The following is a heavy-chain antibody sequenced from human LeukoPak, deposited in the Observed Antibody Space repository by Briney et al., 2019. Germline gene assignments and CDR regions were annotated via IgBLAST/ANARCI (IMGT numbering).Heavy chain of an antibody. D-gene: IGHD1-26*01. Sequence: PSETLSLTCTVSGGSFNSYYWSWIRQPPGKGLEWLGFIDYSGSTNYNPSLKSRVTISVDTSKNHFSLKLGSVTAADTAVYYCARGGDWWEYYHMDVWGKGTTVTVSS. CDR2: IDYSGST. CDR1: GGSFNSYY. CDR3: ARGGDWWEYYHMDV. V-gene: IGHV4-59*01. J-gene: IGHJ6*03.